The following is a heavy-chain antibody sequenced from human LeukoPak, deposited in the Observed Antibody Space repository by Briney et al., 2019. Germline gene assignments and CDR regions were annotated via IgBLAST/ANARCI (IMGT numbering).Heavy chain of an antibody. CDR2: IYYSGST. D-gene: IGHD2-2*02. J-gene: IGHJ5*02. CDR1: GGSISSYY. Sequence: PSETLSLTCTVSGGSISSYYWSWIRQPPGKGLEWIGSIYYSGSTYYNPSLKSRVTISVDTSKNQFSLKLSSVTAADTAVYYCARGYCSSTSCYRKTEENWFDPWGQGTLVTVSS. V-gene: IGHV4-59*05. CDR3: ARGYCSSTSCYRKTEENWFDP.